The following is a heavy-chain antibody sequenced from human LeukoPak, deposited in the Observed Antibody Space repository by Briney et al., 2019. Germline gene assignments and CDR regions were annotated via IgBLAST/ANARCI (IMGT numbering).Heavy chain of an antibody. J-gene: IGHJ4*02. V-gene: IGHV1-2*06. D-gene: IGHD2-15*01. CDR1: GYTFSGYY. CDR3: ARDGGSGGSCYLFY. CDR2: INPNSGGT. Sequence: GASVKVSCKASGYTFSGYYMHWVRQAPGQGLEWMGRINPNSGGTNYAQKFQGRVTMTRDTSISTAYMELSRLRSDYSAVSYCARDGGSGGSCYLFYWGQGTLVTVSS.